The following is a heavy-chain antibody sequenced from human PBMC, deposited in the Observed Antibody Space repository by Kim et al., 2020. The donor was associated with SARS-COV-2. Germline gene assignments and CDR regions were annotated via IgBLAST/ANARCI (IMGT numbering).Heavy chain of an antibody. CDR1: GFTFSSYA. J-gene: IGHJ4*02. V-gene: IGHV3-23*01. CDR3: AKAAMYYYGSGSYSSY. Sequence: GGSLRLSCAASGFTFSSYAMSWVRQAPGKGLEWVSAISGSGGSTYYADSVKGRFTISRDNSKNTLYLQMNSLRAEDTAVYYCAKAAMYYYGSGSYSSYWGQGTLVTVSS. D-gene: IGHD3-10*01. CDR2: ISGSGGST.